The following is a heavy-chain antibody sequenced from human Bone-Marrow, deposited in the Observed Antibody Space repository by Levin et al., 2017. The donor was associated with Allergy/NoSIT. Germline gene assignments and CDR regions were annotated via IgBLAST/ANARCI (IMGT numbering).Heavy chain of an antibody. D-gene: IGHD4-17*01. Sequence: ASETLSLTCTVSGGSISSSSYYWGWIRQPPGKGLEWIGSIYYSGSTYYNPSLKSRVTISVDTSKNQFSLKLSSVTAADTAVYYCARDLGSDGDYFDYWGQGTLVTVSS. CDR1: GGSISSSSYY. CDR3: ARDLGSDGDYFDY. J-gene: IGHJ4*02. CDR2: IYYSGST. V-gene: IGHV4-39*07.